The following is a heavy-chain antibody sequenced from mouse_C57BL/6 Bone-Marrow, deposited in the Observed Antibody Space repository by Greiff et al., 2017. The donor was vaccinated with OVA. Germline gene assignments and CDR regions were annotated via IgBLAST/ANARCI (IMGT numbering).Heavy chain of an antibody. Sequence: VQLQQPGAELVKPGASVKLSCKASGYTFTSYWMHWVKQRPGQGLEWIGMIHPNSGSTNYNEKFKSKATLTVDKSSSTAYMQLSSLTSEDSAVYYCARENYGSSNWYFDVWGTGTTVTVSS. CDR3: ARENYGSSNWYFDV. CDR1: GYTFTSYW. D-gene: IGHD1-1*01. J-gene: IGHJ1*03. V-gene: IGHV1-64*01. CDR2: IHPNSGST.